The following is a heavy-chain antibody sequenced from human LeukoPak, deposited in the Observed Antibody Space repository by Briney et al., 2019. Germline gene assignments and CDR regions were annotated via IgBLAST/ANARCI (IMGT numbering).Heavy chain of an antibody. Sequence: KTSETLSLTCTVSGGSISSYYWSWIRQPPGKGLEWIGYIYYSGSTNYNPSLKSRVTISVDTSKNQFSLKLSSVTAADTAVYYCARQITRGSGWIVRGRYYFDYWGQGTLVTVSS. D-gene: IGHD6-19*01. J-gene: IGHJ4*02. CDR3: ARQITRGSGWIVRGRYYFDY. CDR2: IYYSGST. CDR1: GGSISSYY. V-gene: IGHV4-59*01.